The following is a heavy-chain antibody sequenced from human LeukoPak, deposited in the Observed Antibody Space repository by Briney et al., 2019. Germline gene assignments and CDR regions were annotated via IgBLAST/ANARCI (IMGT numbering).Heavy chain of an antibody. CDR1: GFSFSSYY. Sequence: GGSLRLSCAASGFSFSSYYMNWVRQAPGKGLEWVSSISGSSSSIHYADSVKGRFTISRDNAKNSLYLQMNSLRAEDTALYYCGRQAAPDYWGQGTLVTVSS. D-gene: IGHD2-15*01. V-gene: IGHV3-21*01. CDR3: GRQAAPDY. J-gene: IGHJ4*02. CDR2: ISGSSSSI.